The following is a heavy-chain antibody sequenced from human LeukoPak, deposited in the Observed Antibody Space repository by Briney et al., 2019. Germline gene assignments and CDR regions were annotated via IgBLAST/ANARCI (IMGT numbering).Heavy chain of an antibody. CDR1: GGSISSSSYY. CDR2: IYYSGST. J-gene: IGHJ5*02. V-gene: IGHV4-39*01. Sequence: SETLSLTCTVSGGSISSSSYYWGWIRQPPGKGLEWIGSIYYSGSTYYNPSLKSRVTISVDTSKNQFSLKLSSVTAADTAVYYCARLALDSRRELGILWFDPWGQGTLVTVSS. D-gene: IGHD7-27*01. CDR3: ARLALDSRRELGILWFDP.